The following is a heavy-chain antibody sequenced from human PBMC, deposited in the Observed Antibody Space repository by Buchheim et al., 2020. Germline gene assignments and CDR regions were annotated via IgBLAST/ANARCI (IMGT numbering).Heavy chain of an antibody. V-gene: IGHV3-23*01. D-gene: IGHD2-21*01. CDR2: MSGSGGST. CDR1: GFTFSSYA. CDR3: ARDGQAIPLDV. J-gene: IGHJ6*02. Sequence: EVQLLESGGGLVQPGGSLRLSCAASGFTFSSYAMSWVRQAPGKGLEWVSAMSGSGGSTYYAESVKGGFTISRDNSKKTPDLQMNGLGAEDTAVYYCARDGQAIPLDVWGQGTT.